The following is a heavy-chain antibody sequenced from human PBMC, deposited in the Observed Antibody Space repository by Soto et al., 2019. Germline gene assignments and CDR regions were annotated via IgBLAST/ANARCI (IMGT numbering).Heavy chain of an antibody. CDR3: AKDRGYDFWSGYYYYYYGMDV. J-gene: IGHJ6*02. Sequence: QVQLVESGGGVVQPGRSLRLSCAASGFTFSRYGMHWVRQAPGKGLEWVAVISYDGSNKYYADSVKGRFTISRDNSKNTLYLQMNSLRAEDTAVYYCAKDRGYDFWSGYYYYYYGMDVWGQGTTVTVSS. V-gene: IGHV3-30*18. CDR2: ISYDGSNK. D-gene: IGHD3-3*01. CDR1: GFTFSRYG.